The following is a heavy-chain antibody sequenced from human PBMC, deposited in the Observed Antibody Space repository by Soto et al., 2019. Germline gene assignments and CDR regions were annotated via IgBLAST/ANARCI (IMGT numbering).Heavy chain of an antibody. J-gene: IGHJ3*02. CDR3: TREVSISPKTDTFDI. Sequence: ASVKVSCKTSGYTFTSYDINWVRQATGQGLEWMGWLNPNSGNTGYAPKFQGRVTLTRDTSISTAYMELSSLRSNDTAVYFCTREVSISPKTDTFDIWGQGTMVTVSS. D-gene: IGHD6-13*01. CDR2: LNPNSGNT. V-gene: IGHV1-8*01. CDR1: GYTFTSYD.